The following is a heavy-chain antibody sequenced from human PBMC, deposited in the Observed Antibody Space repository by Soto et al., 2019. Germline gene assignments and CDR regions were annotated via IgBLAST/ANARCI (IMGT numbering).Heavy chain of an antibody. CDR1: GGTFSSYA. J-gene: IGHJ6*02. V-gene: IGHV1-69*13. Sequence: SVKVSCKASGGTFSSYAISWVRQAPGQGLEWMGGIIPIFGTANYAQKFQGRVTITADESTSTAYMELSSLRSEDTAVYYCAREVVVVPAAMPDYYYYGMDVWGQGTTVTVSS. D-gene: IGHD2-2*01. CDR2: IIPIFGTA. CDR3: AREVVVVPAAMPDYYYYGMDV.